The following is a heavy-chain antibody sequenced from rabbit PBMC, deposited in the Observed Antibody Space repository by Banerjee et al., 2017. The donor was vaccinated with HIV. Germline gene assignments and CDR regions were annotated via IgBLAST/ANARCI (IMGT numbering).Heavy chain of an antibody. V-gene: IGHV1S40*01. CDR1: GFTLSSYW. CDR2: IYGGSSGNT. CDR3: ARDLAGGSSDWNL. D-gene: IGHD8-1*01. J-gene: IGHJ4*01. Sequence: QSLEESGGDLVKPGASLTLTCTASGFTLSSYWICWVRQAPGKGLEWIACIYGGSSGNTYYASWAKGRFTISKTSSTTVTLQMTSLTAADTATYFCARDLAGGSSDWNLWGPGTLVTVS.